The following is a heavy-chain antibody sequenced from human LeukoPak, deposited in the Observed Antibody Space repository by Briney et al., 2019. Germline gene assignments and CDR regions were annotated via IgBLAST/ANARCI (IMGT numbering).Heavy chain of an antibody. CDR1: GYTFTSYY. Sequence: ASVKVSCKASGYTFTSYYMHWVRQAPGQGLEWMGIINPSGGSTSYAQKFQGRVTMTRDTSTSTVYMELSSLRSEDTAVYYCARDPRMATITQDAFDIWGQVTMVTVSS. D-gene: IGHD5-24*01. J-gene: IGHJ3*02. V-gene: IGHV1-46*01. CDR3: ARDPRMATITQDAFDI. CDR2: INPSGGST.